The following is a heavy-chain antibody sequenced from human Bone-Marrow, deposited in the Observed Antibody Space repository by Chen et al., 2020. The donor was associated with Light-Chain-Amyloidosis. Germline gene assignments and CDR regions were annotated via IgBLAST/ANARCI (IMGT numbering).Heavy chain of an antibody. D-gene: IGHD1-26*01. J-gene: IGHJ4*02. V-gene: IGHV3-73*02. Sequence: EVQLVESGGGLVQPGGSLRLSCAASGFTLSGSAMHWVRQASGKGLEWVGYIRSKDNNYATAFAASVKGRFTIARDDSKNTPYLHMNSLKTEDTAVYFCRVGATHPLDYWGQGALVTVSS. CDR1: GFTLSGSA. CDR3: RVGATHPLDY. CDR2: IRSKDNNYAT.